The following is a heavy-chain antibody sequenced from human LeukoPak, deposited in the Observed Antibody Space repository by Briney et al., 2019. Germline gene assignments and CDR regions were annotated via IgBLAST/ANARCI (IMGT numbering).Heavy chain of an antibody. CDR1: GGPISSYY. CDR2: IYYSGST. CDR3: ARRHYYDSSGYYYLAFDI. J-gene: IGHJ3*02. D-gene: IGHD3-22*01. V-gene: IGHV4-59*01. Sequence: SETLSLTCTVSGGPISSYYWSWIRQPPGKGLEWIGYIYYSGSTNYNPSLKSRVTISVDTSKNQFSLTLSSVTAADTAVYYCARRHYYDSSGYYYLAFDIWGQGTMVTVSS.